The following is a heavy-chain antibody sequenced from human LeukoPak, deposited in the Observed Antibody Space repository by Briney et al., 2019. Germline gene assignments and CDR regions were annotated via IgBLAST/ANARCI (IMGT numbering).Heavy chain of an antibody. CDR1: GFTFSSYW. Sequence: PGGSLRLSCAASGFTFSSYWMSWVRQAPGKGLEWVANIKQDGSEKYYVDSVKGRFTISRDNAKNSLYLQMNSLRAEDTAVYYCARSPSLFLRYFDWLNRASVDYWGQGTLVTVSS. CDR3: ARSPSLFLRYFDWLNRASVDY. V-gene: IGHV3-7*01. D-gene: IGHD3-9*01. CDR2: IKQDGSEK. J-gene: IGHJ4*02.